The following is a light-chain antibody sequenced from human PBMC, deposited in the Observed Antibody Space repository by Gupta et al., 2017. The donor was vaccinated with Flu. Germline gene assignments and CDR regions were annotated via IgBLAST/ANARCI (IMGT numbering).Light chain of an antibody. CDR2: AAS. CDR1: QSITMY. CDR3: QQSYSAPRA. V-gene: IGKV1-39*01. Sequence: PPSLSASLGDRVTIICRASQSITMYLNWYQQKSGKAPRLLIYAASRLQSGVPSRFSGSGSGTDFTLTINGLQPEDIATYYCQQSYSAPRAFGQGTKVEIK. J-gene: IGKJ1*01.